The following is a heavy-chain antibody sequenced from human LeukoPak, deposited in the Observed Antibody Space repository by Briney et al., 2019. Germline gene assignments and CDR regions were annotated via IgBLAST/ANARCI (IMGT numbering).Heavy chain of an antibody. CDR3: ATDREGRSGYDYDFDY. D-gene: IGHD5-12*01. CDR1: GGSISSYY. Sequence: SETLSLTCTVSGGSISSYYWSWIWQRQAQGLGLDGYIYCSWSTNSTPSLKSRVTISVDTSKNQSSLKLSSVTAADTAVYCCATDREGRSGYDYDFDYWGQGTLGTVSS. V-gene: IGHV4-59*12. CDR2: IYCSWST. J-gene: IGHJ4*02.